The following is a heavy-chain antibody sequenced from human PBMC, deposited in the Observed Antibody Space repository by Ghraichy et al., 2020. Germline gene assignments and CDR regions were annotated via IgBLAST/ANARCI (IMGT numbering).Heavy chain of an antibody. J-gene: IGHJ4*02. Sequence: GGSLRLSCAASGFTLSNYWMHWVRQVPGKGLVWVSRIKSDGSSTIYADSVKGRFTISRDNAKNTLYLQMNSLRAEDTAVYYCAREYCSGDRCYFGTGGSHLDSWSQGTLVPVSS. CDR2: IKSDGSST. D-gene: IGHD2-15*01. V-gene: IGHV3-74*01. CDR1: GFTLSNYW. CDR3: AREYCSGDRCYFGTGGSHLDS.